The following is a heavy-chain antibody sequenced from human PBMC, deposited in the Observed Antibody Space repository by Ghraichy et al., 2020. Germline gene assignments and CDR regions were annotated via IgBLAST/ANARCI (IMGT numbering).Heavy chain of an antibody. V-gene: IGHV5-51*01. Sequence: GESLNISCKGFGYSFTVYWIGWVRQMPGKGLEWMGIIYPRDSNRIYSPSFRGQVTITADKSISTAYLQWDSLKASDTAMYYCARRAGYCSGGSCYVFDSWGQGTLVTVSS. CDR2: IYPRDSNR. D-gene: IGHD2-15*01. J-gene: IGHJ5*01. CDR1: GYSFTVYW. CDR3: ARRAGYCSGGSCYVFDS.